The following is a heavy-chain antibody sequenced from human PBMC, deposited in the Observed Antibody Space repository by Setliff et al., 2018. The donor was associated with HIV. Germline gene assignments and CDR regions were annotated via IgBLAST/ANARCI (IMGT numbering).Heavy chain of an antibody. CDR1: GVSVSSGGYY. J-gene: IGHJ1*01. D-gene: IGHD1-1*01. V-gene: IGHV4-31*03. CDR2: VYYTGTA. Sequence: SETLSLTCSVSGVSVSSGGYYWSWVRQHPGKGLEWIGYVYYTGTAYFNPSLKSRITISVDTSKNQFSLKLGFVTAADTAVYYCARGESTTWDLAEYFQHWGHGTLVTVSS. CDR3: ARGESTTWDLAEYFQH.